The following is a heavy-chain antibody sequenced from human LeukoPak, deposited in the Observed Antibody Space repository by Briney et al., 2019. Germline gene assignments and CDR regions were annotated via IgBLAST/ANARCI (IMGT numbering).Heavy chain of an antibody. J-gene: IGHJ4*02. CDR3: ARDSLRGHSPEHYFDY. Sequence: ASVKVSCKASGGTFSSYAISWVRQAPGQGLEWMGRIIPILGIANYAQKFQGRVTITADKSTSTAYMELSSLRSEDTAVYYCARDSLRGHSPEHYFDYWGQGTLVTVSS. CDR1: GGTFSSYA. D-gene: IGHD5-18*01. CDR2: IIPILGIA. V-gene: IGHV1-69*04.